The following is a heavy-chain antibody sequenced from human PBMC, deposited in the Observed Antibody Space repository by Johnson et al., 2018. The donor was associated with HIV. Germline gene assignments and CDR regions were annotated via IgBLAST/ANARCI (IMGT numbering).Heavy chain of an antibody. CDR2: IWYDGSNK. Sequence: QVQLVESGGGVVQSGRSLRLSCAASGFTFSSYGMHWVRQAPGKGLEWVAVIWYDGSNKYYADSVKGRFTLSRDNSKNTLYLQMNSLRAEDTAVYYCAKVSSQSSSWYDAFDIWGQGTMVTVSS. D-gene: IGHD6-13*01. CDR1: GFTFSSYG. J-gene: IGHJ3*02. V-gene: IGHV3-33*06. CDR3: AKVSSQSSSWYDAFDI.